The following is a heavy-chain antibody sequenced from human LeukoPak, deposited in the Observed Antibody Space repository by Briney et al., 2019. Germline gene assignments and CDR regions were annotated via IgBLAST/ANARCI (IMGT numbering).Heavy chain of an antibody. CDR1: GDSVSSNSAA. J-gene: IGHJ3*02. D-gene: IGHD3-22*01. Sequence: SQTLSLTCAISGDSVSSNSAAWNWIRQSPSRGLEWLGRTYYRSKWYNDYAVSVKSRITINPDTSKNQFSLQLNSATPEDTAVYYCARDGWYYYDSSGYYAFDIWGQGTMVTVSS. V-gene: IGHV6-1*01. CDR2: TYYRSKWYN. CDR3: ARDGWYYYDSSGYYAFDI.